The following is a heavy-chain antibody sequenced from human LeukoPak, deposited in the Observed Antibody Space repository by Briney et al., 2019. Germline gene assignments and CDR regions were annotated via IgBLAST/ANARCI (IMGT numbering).Heavy chain of an antibody. D-gene: IGHD3-10*01. J-gene: IGHJ4*02. CDR3: ARSQERGSYSLVY. Sequence: GASVKVSYKASGYTFTGYYMHWVRQAPGQGLEWMGWINPNSGVTNYAQKFQGRVTMTRDTSISTAYMELSRLRSDDTAVYYCARSQERGSYSLVYWGQGTLVTVSS. V-gene: IGHV1-2*02. CDR2: INPNSGVT. CDR1: GYTFTGYY.